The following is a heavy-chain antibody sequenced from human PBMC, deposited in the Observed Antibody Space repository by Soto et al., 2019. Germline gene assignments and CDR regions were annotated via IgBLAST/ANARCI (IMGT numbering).Heavy chain of an antibody. D-gene: IGHD5-12*01. CDR3: ARGKEMATMGAFDI. J-gene: IGHJ3*02. Sequence: SETLSLTCAVYGGSFSGYYWSWIRQPPGKGLEWIGEINHSGSTNYNPSLKSRVTISVDTSKNQFSLKLSSVTAADTAVYYCARGKEMATMGAFDIWGKGTMVTVSS. CDR2: INHSGST. CDR1: GGSFSGYY. V-gene: IGHV4-34*01.